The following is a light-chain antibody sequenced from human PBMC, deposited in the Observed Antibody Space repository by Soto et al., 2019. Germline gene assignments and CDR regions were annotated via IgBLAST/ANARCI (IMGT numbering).Light chain of an antibody. CDR3: PQYKNYPLI. Sequence: DIQMTQSPSTPSASLGDRVTITCRASQTISSFFAWYQQKPGKAPKLLIYKASRLESGVPSKFSGSGSGTEFTLTISSLQPDDFETYYCPQYKNYPLIFGGWTKADIK. J-gene: IGKJ4*01. V-gene: IGKV1-5*03. CDR2: KAS. CDR1: QTISSF.